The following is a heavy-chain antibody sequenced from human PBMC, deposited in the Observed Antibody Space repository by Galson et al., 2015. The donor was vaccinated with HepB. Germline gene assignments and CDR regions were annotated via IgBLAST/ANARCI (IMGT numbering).Heavy chain of an antibody. CDR2: ISAYNGNT. J-gene: IGHJ6*02. CDR3: ARDRPRDIVVVPALMDV. CDR1: GYTFTSYG. D-gene: IGHD2-2*01. Sequence: QSGAEVKKPGASVKVSCKASGYTFTSYGISWVRQAPGQGLEWMGWISAYNGNTNYAQKLQGRVTMTTDTSTSTAYMELRSLRSDDTAVYYCARDRPRDIVVVPALMDVWGQGTTVTVSS. V-gene: IGHV1-18*04.